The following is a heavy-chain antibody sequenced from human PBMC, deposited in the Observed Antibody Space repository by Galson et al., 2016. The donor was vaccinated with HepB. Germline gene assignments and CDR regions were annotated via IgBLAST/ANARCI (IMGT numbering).Heavy chain of an antibody. V-gene: IGHV4-59*08. CDR2: IFYDGSA. Sequence: SETLSLTCTVSGGSISLYSWSWIRQPPGKGLEWIGYIFYDGSANYKPSLKSRVTISLDTSKNLFSLKLTSVTAADTAVYYCARLKDAIVVVMFDYWGQGTLVTVSS. D-gene: IGHD3-22*01. CDR1: GGSISLYS. CDR3: ARLKDAIVVVMFDY. J-gene: IGHJ4*02.